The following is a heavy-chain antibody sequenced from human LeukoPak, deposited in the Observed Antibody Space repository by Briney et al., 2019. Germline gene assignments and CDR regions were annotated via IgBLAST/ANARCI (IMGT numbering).Heavy chain of an antibody. CDR3: ARASYSYDINGWVPFDY. CDR1: GNSISSGDNY. J-gene: IGHJ4*02. V-gene: IGHV4-61*02. D-gene: IGHD3-22*01. Sequence: SETLSLICTVSGNSISSGDNYWSWIRRPAGKGLEWIGRIYTSGSTNYNPSLKSRVTISGDTSKNQFSLRLSSVTAADTAVYYCARASYSYDINGWVPFDYWGQGTLVTVSS. CDR2: IYTSGST.